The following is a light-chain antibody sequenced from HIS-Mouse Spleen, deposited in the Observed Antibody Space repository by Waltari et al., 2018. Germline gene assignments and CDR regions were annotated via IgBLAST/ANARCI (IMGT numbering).Light chain of an antibody. Sequence: EIVLTQSPGPLSLSPGERATLSCRASQTVSSSYLAWYQQKPGQAPTLLIYGASSRATGIPDRFSGSGSGTDFTLTISRLEPEDFAVYYCQQYGSSPPVTFGGGTKVEIK. CDR3: QQYGSSPPVT. V-gene: IGKV3-20*01. CDR2: GAS. CDR1: QTVSSSY. J-gene: IGKJ4*01.